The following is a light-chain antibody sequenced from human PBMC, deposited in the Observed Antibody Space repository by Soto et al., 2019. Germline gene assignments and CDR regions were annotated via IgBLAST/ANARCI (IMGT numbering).Light chain of an antibody. CDR2: GAS. J-gene: IGKJ1*01. Sequence: EIVITQSPATLSVSPGERATLSCRASQSISDTLAWYQQKPGQAPRLLIYGASTRATGMPARFSGSGSGTDFTLTISSLQSEDFAVYYCQQFNSWPWTLGQGTKVDIK. CDR3: QQFNSWPWT. V-gene: IGKV3-15*01. CDR1: QSISDT.